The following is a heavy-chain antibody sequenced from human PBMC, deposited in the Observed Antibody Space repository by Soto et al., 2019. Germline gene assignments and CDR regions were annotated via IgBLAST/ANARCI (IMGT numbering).Heavy chain of an antibody. D-gene: IGHD7-27*01. J-gene: IGHJ5*02. CDR1: GGSISSSSYY. CDR3: ARHLTVPMNWGPYNWFDP. Sequence: SETLSLTCTVSGGSISSSSYYWGWIRQPPGKGLEWIGSIYYSGSTYYNPSLKSRVTISIDTSKNQFSLKLSSVTAADTAVYYCARHLTVPMNWGPYNWFDPWGQGTLVTVSS. V-gene: IGHV4-39*01. CDR2: IYYSGST.